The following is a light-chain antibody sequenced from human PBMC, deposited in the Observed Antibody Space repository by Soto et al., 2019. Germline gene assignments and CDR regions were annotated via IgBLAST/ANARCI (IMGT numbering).Light chain of an antibody. J-gene: IGKJ1*01. Sequence: DIQMTQSPSTLSASLGASVTITCRASQNINSWLAWYQPKPGKAPNLLIYEASSLESGVPSRFGGSGSGTEFTLTISSLQPDDFATYYCQQYNSYSWTFGQGTKVDIK. CDR1: QNINSW. CDR3: QQYNSYSWT. V-gene: IGKV1-5*03. CDR2: EAS.